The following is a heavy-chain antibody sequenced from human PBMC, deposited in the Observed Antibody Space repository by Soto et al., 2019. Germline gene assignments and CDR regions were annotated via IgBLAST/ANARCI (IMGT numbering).Heavy chain of an antibody. V-gene: IGHV1-69*01. CDR1: GGTFSSYA. Sequence: QVQLVQSGAEVKKPGSSVKVSCTASGGTFSSYAISWVRQAPGQGLEWMGGIIPIFGTANYAQKFQGRVTITADESTSTAYMELSSLRSEDTAVYYCARNGGNSGNYYYYGMDVWGQGTTVTVSS. D-gene: IGHD2-21*02. CDR2: IIPIFGTA. J-gene: IGHJ6*02. CDR3: ARNGGNSGNYYYYGMDV.